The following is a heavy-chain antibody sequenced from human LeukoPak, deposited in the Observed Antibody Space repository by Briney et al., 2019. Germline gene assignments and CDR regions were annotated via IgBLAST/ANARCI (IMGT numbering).Heavy chain of an antibody. D-gene: IGHD3-22*01. Sequence: GGSLRLSCAASGFTLSRYGMHWVRQAPGKGLEWVAFIRYDGSNKYYGDSVKGRFTISRDNSKNTLHLQMSSLRAEDTAVYYFAGEDYGSGYSLGYWGQEPLVTVSS. J-gene: IGHJ4*02. CDR2: IRYDGSNK. CDR1: GFTLSRYG. CDR3: AGEDYGSGYSLGY. V-gene: IGHV3-30*02.